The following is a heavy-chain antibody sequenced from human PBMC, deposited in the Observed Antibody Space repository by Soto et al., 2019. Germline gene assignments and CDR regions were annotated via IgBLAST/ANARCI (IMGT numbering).Heavy chain of an antibody. V-gene: IGHV1-18*01. CDR3: ARSRFLEWLLYSAV. CDR2: ISAYNGNT. CDR1: GYTFTSYD. D-gene: IGHD3-3*01. J-gene: IGHJ6*02. Sequence: GASVKVSCKASGYTFTSYDINWVRQATGQGLEWMGWISAYNGNTNYAQKLQGRVTMTTDTSTSTAYMELRSLRSDDTAVYYCARSRFLEWLLYSAVWGQGTTVTVPS.